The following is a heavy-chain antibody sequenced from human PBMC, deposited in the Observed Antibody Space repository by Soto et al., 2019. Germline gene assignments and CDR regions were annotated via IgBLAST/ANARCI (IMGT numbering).Heavy chain of an antibody. D-gene: IGHD3-16*01. J-gene: IGHJ5*02. CDR3: ARWGTTGGFDL. CDR2: TSYDGSNN. CDR1: GFMFKSYV. V-gene: IGHV3-30*19. Sequence: QLHLVESGGGVVQPGTSLRLSCAASGFMFKSYVMHWVRQAPGKGLEWVALTSYDGSNNYYGDSVKGRFTVSRDNSKNPLHLQMDSLRPEDTALYYCARWGTTGGFDLWGQGTLVSVSS.